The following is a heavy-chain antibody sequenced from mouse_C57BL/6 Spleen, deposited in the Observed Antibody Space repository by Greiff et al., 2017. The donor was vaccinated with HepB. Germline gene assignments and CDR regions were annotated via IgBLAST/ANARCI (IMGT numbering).Heavy chain of an antibody. CDR2: IDPSDSYT. Sequence: QVQLQQPGAELVMPGASVKLSCKASGYTFTSYWMHWVKQRPGQGLEWIGEIDPSDSYTNYNQKFKGKSTLTVDKSSSTAYMQLSSLTSEDSAVYYCARIRRGNWYFDVWGTGTTVTVSS. CDR1: GYTFTSYW. CDR3: ARIRRGNWYFDV. D-gene: IGHD2-12*01. V-gene: IGHV1-69*01. J-gene: IGHJ1*03.